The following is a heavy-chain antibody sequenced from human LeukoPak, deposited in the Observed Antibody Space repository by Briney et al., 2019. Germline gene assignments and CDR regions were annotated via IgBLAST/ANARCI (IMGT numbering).Heavy chain of an antibody. Sequence: GGSLRLSCAASGFTFSNAWMSWVRQAPGKGLEWVGRIKSKTDGGTTDYAAPVKGRFTISRDDSKNTLYLQMNSLKTEDTAVYYCTTSRSRDGYNLGFDYWGQGTLVTVSS. J-gene: IGHJ4*02. CDR1: GFTFSNAW. CDR2: IKSKTDGGTT. V-gene: IGHV3-15*01. D-gene: IGHD5-24*01. CDR3: TTSRSRDGYNLGFDY.